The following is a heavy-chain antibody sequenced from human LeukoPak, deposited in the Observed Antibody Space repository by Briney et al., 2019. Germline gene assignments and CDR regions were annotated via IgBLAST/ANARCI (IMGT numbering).Heavy chain of an antibody. CDR2: MNPNSGNT. D-gene: IGHD3-10*01. CDR3: ATRGIYYYYYYMDV. Sequence: ASVKVSCKASGYTFTSYDINWVRQATGQGLEWMGWMNPNSGNTGYAQKFQGRVTMTRNTSISTAYMELSSLRSEDTAVYYCATRGIYYYYYYMDVWGKGTTVTVSS. J-gene: IGHJ6*03. CDR1: GYTFTSYD. V-gene: IGHV1-8*01.